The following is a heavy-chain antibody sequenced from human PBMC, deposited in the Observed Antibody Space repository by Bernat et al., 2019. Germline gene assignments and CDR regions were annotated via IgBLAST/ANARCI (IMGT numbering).Heavy chain of an antibody. CDR2: IPYDGANK. V-gene: IGHV3-30-3*01. D-gene: IGHD3-16*01. J-gene: IGHJ6*02. CDR1: GFTFRSYA. CDR3: ARDRRGTDSGGMDV. Sequence: VQLVESGGGAVQPGRPLRLSCAASGFTFRSYAMHWVRQAPGKGLEWVTDIPYDGANKYYAGSVKGRFTISRDNSKNTLYLQMNSLRAEDTAVYYCARDRRGTDSGGMDVWGQGTTVTVSS.